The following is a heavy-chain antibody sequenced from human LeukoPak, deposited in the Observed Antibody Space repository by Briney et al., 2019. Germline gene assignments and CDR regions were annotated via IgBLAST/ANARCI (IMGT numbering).Heavy chain of an antibody. CDR3: ARDHWTVGATSAAFDI. Sequence: ASVKVSCKASGYTFTGYYMHWVRQAPGQGVEWMGWINPNSGGTNYAQKFQGRVTMTRDTSISTAYMELSRLRSDDTAVYYCARDHWTVGATSAAFDIWGQGTMVTVSS. J-gene: IGHJ3*02. CDR2: INPNSGGT. V-gene: IGHV1-2*02. CDR1: GYTFTGYY. D-gene: IGHD1-26*01.